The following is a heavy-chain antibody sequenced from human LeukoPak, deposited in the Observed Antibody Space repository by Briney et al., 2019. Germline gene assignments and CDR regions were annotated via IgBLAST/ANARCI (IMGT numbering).Heavy chain of an antibody. J-gene: IGHJ6*04. CDR2: ISSSGSTI. Sequence: GGSLRLSCAASGFTFSSYEMNWVRQAPGKGLEWGSYISSSGSTIYYADSVKGRFTISRGNAKNSLYLQMSSLRAEDTAVYYCAELGITMIGGVRGKGTTVTISS. CDR1: GFTFSSYE. V-gene: IGHV3-48*03. D-gene: IGHD3-10*02. CDR3: AELGITMIGGV.